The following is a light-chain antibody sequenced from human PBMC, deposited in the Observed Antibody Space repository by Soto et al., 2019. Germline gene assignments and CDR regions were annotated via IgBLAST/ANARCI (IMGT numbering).Light chain of an antibody. CDR3: QQLKSYPQT. J-gene: IGKJ1*01. CDR1: QGVSSH. Sequence: IPLTQFPAALSASVGDRATITCRASQGVSSHLAWHQQKPGKAPKLLIYEVSTLQSGVPSRFSGSGSGTGFTLTISSLQPEDFATYYCQQLKSYPQTFGQGTKVDIK. CDR2: EVS. V-gene: IGKV1-9*01.